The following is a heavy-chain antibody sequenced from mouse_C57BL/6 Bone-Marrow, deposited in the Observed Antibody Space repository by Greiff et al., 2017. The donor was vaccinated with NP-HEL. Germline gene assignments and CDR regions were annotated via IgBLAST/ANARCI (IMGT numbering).Heavy chain of an antibody. CDR2: ILPGSGST. J-gene: IGHJ4*01. V-gene: IGHV1-9*01. CDR1: GYTFTGYW. D-gene: IGHD1-1*01. Sequence: VQLQQSGAELMKPGASVKLSCKATGYTFTGYWIEWVKQRPGHGLEWIGEILPGSGSTNYNEKFKGKATFTADTSSNTAYMQLSSLTTEDSDIYYCARRPYTAVSAARAMDYWAQGTSVTVSS. CDR3: ARRPYTAVSAARAMDY.